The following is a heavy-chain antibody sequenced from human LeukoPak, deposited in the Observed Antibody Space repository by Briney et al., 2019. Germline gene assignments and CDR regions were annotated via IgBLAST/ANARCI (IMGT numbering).Heavy chain of an antibody. Sequence: SETLSLTCTVSGGSISGGGYYWSWIRQHPGKGLEWIGYIYYSGSTYYNPSLKSRVTISVDTSKNQFSLKLSSVTAADTAVYYCARSRHSSSWYYGWFDPWGQGTLVTVSS. D-gene: IGHD6-13*01. J-gene: IGHJ5*02. CDR2: IYYSGST. V-gene: IGHV4-31*03. CDR3: ARSRHSSSWYYGWFDP. CDR1: GGSISGGGYY.